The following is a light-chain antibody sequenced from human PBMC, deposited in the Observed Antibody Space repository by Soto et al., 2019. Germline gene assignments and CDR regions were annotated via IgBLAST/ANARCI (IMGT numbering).Light chain of an antibody. V-gene: IGKV1-8*01. J-gene: IGKJ1*01. CDR3: QQYNNWPT. CDR2: DAS. CDR1: QSISTH. Sequence: AIRMTQSPSSFSASTGDRVTITCRASQSISTHLSWYQQKAGKAPKLLIYDASTLESGVPSRFSGSGSGTEFTLTISSLQSEDFAVYYCQQYNNWPTFGQGTKVDIK.